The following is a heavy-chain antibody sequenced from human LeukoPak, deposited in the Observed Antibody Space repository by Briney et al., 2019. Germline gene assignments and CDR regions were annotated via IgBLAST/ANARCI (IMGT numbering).Heavy chain of an antibody. CDR1: GYAFTSYG. J-gene: IGHJ4*02. D-gene: IGHD5-24*01. CDR2: ISAYNGNT. V-gene: IGHV1-18*04. Sequence: ASVKVSCKASGYAFTSYGISWVRQAPGQGLEWMGWISAYNGNTNYAQKLQGRVTMTTDTSTSTAYMELRSLRSDDTAVYYCARERVTSRWLAPLIDYWGQGTLVTVSS. CDR3: ARERVTSRWLAPLIDY.